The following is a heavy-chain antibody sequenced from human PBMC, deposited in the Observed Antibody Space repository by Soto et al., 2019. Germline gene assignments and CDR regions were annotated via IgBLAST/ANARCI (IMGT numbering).Heavy chain of an antibody. Sequence: QVQLVQSGAEVKKPGASVNVSCKASGYTFTSYGISWVRQAPGQGLEWMGWISTYNGDTNSAQSLQGRVTMTADTSTSTAYMELRSLRSDDTAVYYCARRAGQGVYYMDVWGKGTTVTVSS. D-gene: IGHD3-16*01. CDR1: GYTFTSYG. CDR2: ISTYNGDT. V-gene: IGHV1-18*01. J-gene: IGHJ6*03. CDR3: ARRAGQGVYYMDV.